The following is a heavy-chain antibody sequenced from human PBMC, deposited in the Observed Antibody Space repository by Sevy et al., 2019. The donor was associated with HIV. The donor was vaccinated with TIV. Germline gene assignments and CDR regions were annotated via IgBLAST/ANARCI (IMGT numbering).Heavy chain of an antibody. V-gene: IGHV3-21*05. CDR3: ARAVDYYDSGGLYY. J-gene: IGHJ4*02. Sequence: GGCLRLSCAASGFTFSDYDMNWVRQAPGKGLEWVSFISSSSSYIYYADSLKGRVTISRDNAYNSLFLQMHSLRAEDTAVYYCARAVDYYDSGGLYYWGQGALVTVSS. CDR1: GFTFSDYD. CDR2: ISSSSSYI. D-gene: IGHD3-22*01.